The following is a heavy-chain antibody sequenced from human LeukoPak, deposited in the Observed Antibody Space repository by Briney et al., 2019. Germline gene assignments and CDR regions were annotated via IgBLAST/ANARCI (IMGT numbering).Heavy chain of an antibody. CDR3: ARVEGEYDSSGYYRDRPYYFDY. Sequence: SETLSLTCAVYGGSFSGYYWSWIRQPPGKGLEWIGEINHSGSTNYNPSLKSRVTISVDTSKNQFSLKLSSVTAADTAVYYCARVEGEYDSSGYYRDRPYYFDYWGQGTLVTVSS. J-gene: IGHJ4*02. D-gene: IGHD3-22*01. V-gene: IGHV4-34*01. CDR2: INHSGST. CDR1: GGSFSGYY.